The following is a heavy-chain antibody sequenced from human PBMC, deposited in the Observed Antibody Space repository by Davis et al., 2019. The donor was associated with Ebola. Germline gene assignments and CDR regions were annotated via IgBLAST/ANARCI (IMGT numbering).Heavy chain of an antibody. V-gene: IGHV3-23*01. Sequence: GESLKISCAASGFTFSSYAMSWVRQAPGKGLEWVSAISGSGGSTYYADSVKGRFTISRDNSKNTLYLQMNSLRAEDTAVYYCARGGGYSSSWTDYWGQGTLVTVSS. CDR3: ARGGGYSSSWTDY. CDR2: ISGSGGST. D-gene: IGHD6-13*01. J-gene: IGHJ4*02. CDR1: GFTFSSYA.